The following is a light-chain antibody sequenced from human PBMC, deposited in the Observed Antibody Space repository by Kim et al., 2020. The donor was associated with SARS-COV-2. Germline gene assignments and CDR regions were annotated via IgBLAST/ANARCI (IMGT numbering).Light chain of an antibody. Sequence: ASVGHRVTITCRASQGVNNHFAWFQLKPGKVPPRLIYAASSLQSGVPSRFSGSGYGTEFTLTISSLQPEDSATYYCLQHSSYPLTFGGGTKVDIK. V-gene: IGKV1-17*03. CDR2: AAS. J-gene: IGKJ4*01. CDR3: LQHSSYPLT. CDR1: QGVNNH.